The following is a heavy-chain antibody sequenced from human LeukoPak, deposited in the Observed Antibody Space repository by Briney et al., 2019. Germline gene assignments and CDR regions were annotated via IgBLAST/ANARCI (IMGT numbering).Heavy chain of an antibody. D-gene: IGHD3-10*01. CDR3: AKEEGPYGSGSRYMNGMDV. CDR2: ISYDGSNK. Sequence: PGGSLRLSCAASGFSFSNYAMHWVRQAPGKGLEWVAIISYDGSNKYYGDSVKGRFTISRDNSKNTLYLENTSLRAEDTAVYFCAKEEGPYGSGSRYMNGMDVWGQGTTVTVSS. J-gene: IGHJ6*02. CDR1: GFSFSNYA. V-gene: IGHV3-30*18.